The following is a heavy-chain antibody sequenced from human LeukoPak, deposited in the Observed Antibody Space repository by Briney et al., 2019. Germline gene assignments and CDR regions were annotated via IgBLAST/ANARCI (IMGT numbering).Heavy chain of an antibody. CDR2: ISSSSSYI. CDR3: ARDPTTVTTENWFDP. V-gene: IGHV3-21*01. Sequence: GGPLRLSCAASGFSFSDYARNWVRQAPGKGLEWVSSISSSSSYIYYADSVKGRFTISRDNAKNSLYLQMNSLRAEDTAVYYCARDPTTVTTENWFDPWGQGTLVTVSS. CDR1: GFSFSDYA. J-gene: IGHJ5*02. D-gene: IGHD4-17*01.